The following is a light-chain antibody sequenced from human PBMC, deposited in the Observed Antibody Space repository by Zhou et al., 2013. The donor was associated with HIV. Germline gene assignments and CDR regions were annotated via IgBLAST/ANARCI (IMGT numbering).Light chain of an antibody. Sequence: EIVMTQSPVTLSVSPGERATLSCRASQSISNNLAWYQQKPGQAPRLLIYATSTRATGIPARFSGSGSETEFTLTISSLQSEDFAVYYCQQYNNWPPLTFGGGTKVEIK. V-gene: IGKV3-15*01. CDR1: QSISNN. CDR2: ATS. J-gene: IGKJ4*01. CDR3: QQYNNWPPLT.